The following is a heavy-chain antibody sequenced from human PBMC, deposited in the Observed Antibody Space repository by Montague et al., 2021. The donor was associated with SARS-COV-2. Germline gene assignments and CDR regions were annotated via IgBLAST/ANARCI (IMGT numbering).Heavy chain of an antibody. CDR2: IYHSGNT. J-gene: IGHJ6*02. D-gene: IGHD2-21*02. CDR3: ARDLLPPRTAIKTNFVGLDV. Sequence: SETLSLTCTVPGGFISSSYWSWIRQPPGKGLEWIGYIYHSGNTNYNHSLKSRVTISIETSMNQFSLSLSSMNAADTAVYFWARDLLPPRTAIKTNFVGLDVWGQGTTVIVSS. V-gene: IGHV4-59*01. CDR1: GGFISSSY.